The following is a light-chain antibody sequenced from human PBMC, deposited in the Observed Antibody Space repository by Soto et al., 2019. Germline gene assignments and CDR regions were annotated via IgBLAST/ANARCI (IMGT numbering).Light chain of an antibody. CDR3: AAWDDSLTGLYV. J-gene: IGLJ1*01. V-gene: IGLV1-44*01. CDR1: SSNIGSNT. Sequence: QSVLTQPPSTSGTPGQRVTISCSGSSSNIGSNTVNWYQQLPGTAPKLLIYTDNQRPSGVPDRFSGSKSGTSASLAISGLQSEDEADYYCAAWDDSLTGLYVFGPGTKLTVL. CDR2: TDN.